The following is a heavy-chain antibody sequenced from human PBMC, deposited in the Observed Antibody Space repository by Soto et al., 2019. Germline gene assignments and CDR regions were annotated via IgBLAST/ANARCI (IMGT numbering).Heavy chain of an antibody. D-gene: IGHD6-19*01. CDR3: ARDLAGCPDY. CDR1: GYTFTSYA. J-gene: IGHJ4*02. Sequence: GASVKVSCKASGYTFTSYAIHWVRQAPGQRLEWMGWINAGNGNTKYSQKFQDRVTITRDTSASTAYMGLSSLRSEDTAVYYCARDLAGCPDYWGQGTLVTLSS. V-gene: IGHV1-3*01. CDR2: INAGNGNT.